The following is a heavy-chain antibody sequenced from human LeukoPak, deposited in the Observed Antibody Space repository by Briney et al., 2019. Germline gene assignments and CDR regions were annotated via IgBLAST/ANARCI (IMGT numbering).Heavy chain of an antibody. D-gene: IGHD3-9*01. Sequence: GGSLRLSCAASGFTFSSYAMSWVRQAPGKGLEWVSAISGSGGSTYYADSVKGRFTISRDNSKNTLYLQMNSLRAKDTAVYYCAKGLYYDILTGYWNWGQGTLVTVSS. V-gene: IGHV3-23*01. CDR2: ISGSGGST. CDR3: AKGLYYDILTGYWN. J-gene: IGHJ4*02. CDR1: GFTFSSYA.